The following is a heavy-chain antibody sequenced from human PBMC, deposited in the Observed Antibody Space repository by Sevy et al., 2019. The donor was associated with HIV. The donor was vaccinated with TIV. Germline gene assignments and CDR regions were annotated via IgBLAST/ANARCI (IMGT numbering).Heavy chain of an antibody. V-gene: IGHV4-34*01. CDR3: ARMYHYGSGSYYKKLHYHYYYYMDV. Sequence: PESLSLTCAVYGGSFSGYYWSWIRQPPGKGLERIGEINHSGSTNYNPSLKSRVTISVDTSKNQFSLKLRSVTAADTAVYYCARMYHYGSGSYYKKLHYHYYYYMDVWGKGTGVSVSS. D-gene: IGHD3-10*01. CDR2: INHSGST. CDR1: GGSFSGYY. J-gene: IGHJ6*03.